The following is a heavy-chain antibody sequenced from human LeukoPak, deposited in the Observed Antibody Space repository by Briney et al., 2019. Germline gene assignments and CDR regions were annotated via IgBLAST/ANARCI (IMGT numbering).Heavy chain of an antibody. D-gene: IGHD4-11*01. CDR3: ARVRVSEYSSIDY. Sequence: SGTLSHTCTVSGGSLSSYYWSWLRQPPGKGREGIGYIYYSGSTNYNPSLQSRVTISVDTSKNQFSLKLSSVTAADTAVYYCARVRVSEYSSIDYWGQGTLVTVSS. CDR1: GGSLSSYY. CDR2: IYYSGST. V-gene: IGHV4-59*01. J-gene: IGHJ4*02.